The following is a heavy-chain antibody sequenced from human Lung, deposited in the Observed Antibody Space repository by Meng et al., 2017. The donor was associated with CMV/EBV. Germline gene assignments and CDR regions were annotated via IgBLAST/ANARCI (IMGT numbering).Heavy chain of an antibody. CDR1: GYSFTSYW. CDR3: ARQAVAGTGGFDY. D-gene: IGHD6-19*01. CDR2: IYPGDSDT. V-gene: IGHV5-51*01. J-gene: IGHJ4*02. Sequence: KVSXKVSGYSFTSYWIGWVRQMPGKGLEWMGIIYPGDSDTGYSPSFQGQVTMSADKSTTTAYLQWSSLKASDTAIYYCARQAVAGTGGFDYWGQGTLVTVSS.